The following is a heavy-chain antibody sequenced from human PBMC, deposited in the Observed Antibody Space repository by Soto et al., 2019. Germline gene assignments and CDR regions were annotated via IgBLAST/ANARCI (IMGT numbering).Heavy chain of an antibody. CDR1: GNSLSRLA. J-gene: IGHJ1*01. CDR3: AILTMINYATAAFED. D-gene: IGHD1-7*01. V-gene: IGHV1-24*01. Sequence: ASVKVSCKVSGNSLSRLAVHWVRQSPVKGLEWMGGFDPDLGEPVDARKFQGRLIKTEDRSTDTAYMELSELTSEDTAVYYCAILTMINYATAAFEDWGQVTLVTVSS. CDR2: FDPDLGEP.